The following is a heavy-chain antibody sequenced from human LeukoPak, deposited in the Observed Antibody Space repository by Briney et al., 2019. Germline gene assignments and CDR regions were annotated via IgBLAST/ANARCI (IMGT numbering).Heavy chain of an antibody. CDR1: GFTFSNYW. CDR3: ARGLNTSPGVDY. J-gene: IGHJ4*02. Sequence: GGSPRLSCAASGFTFSNYWMNWVRQAPGKGLEWVANIKEDGSQKYYVESVKGRFTVSRDNAKNSVYLQMSSLRDEDTAVYYCARGLNTSPGVDYWGQGTLVTVSS. D-gene: IGHD3-16*01. CDR2: IKEDGSQK. V-gene: IGHV3-7*01.